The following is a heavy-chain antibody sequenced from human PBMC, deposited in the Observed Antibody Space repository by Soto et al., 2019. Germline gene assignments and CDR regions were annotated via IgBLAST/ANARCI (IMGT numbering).Heavy chain of an antibody. CDR2: INVGNGNT. CDR1: GYTFTSYA. D-gene: IGHD2-21*02. CDR3: ARSIVVVTAIDY. J-gene: IGHJ4*02. Sequence: GASVKVSCKASGYTFTSYAMHWVRQAPGQRLEWMGWINVGNGNTKYSQKFQGRVTITRDTSASTAYMELSSLRSEDTAVYYCARSIVVVTAIDYWGQGTLVPVSS. V-gene: IGHV1-3*01.